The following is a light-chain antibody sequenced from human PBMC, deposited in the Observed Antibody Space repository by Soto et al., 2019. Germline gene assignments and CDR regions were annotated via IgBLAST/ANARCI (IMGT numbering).Light chain of an antibody. CDR3: MQASHRPWT. Sequence: DVVVTQSPLSLPATLGQPASISCRSSQSLVYSDGNTYLNWFQQRPGQSPRRLIYKVSNRDSGVPSRFRGSGASTDFPLKISRVEAEDVGVYYWMQASHRPWTFGQGTKVEIK. J-gene: IGKJ1*01. V-gene: IGKV2-30*01. CDR2: KVS. CDR1: QSLVYSDGNTY.